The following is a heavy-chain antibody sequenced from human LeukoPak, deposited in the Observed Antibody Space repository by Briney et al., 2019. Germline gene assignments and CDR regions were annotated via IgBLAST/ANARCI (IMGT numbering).Heavy chain of an antibody. V-gene: IGHV3-73*01. D-gene: IGHD2-2*01. Sequence: PGGSLRLSCAVSGLTFSNSAIHWVRQASGKGLEWVGRIRSKPNNYTTSYAESLKGRFTISRDDSKNTAYLQTNSLKIEDTAVYYCTTSSLPDYWGQGTLVTVSS. CDR3: TTSSLPDY. CDR1: GLTFSNSA. J-gene: IGHJ4*02. CDR2: IRSKPNNYTT.